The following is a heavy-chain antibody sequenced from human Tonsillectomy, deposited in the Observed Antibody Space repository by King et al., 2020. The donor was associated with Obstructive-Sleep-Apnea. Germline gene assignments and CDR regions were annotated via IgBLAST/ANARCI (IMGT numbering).Heavy chain of an antibody. CDR2: ISSSSGSR. CDR1: GFTFSDYS. D-gene: IGHD6-19*01. CDR3: ARDPGNGAWYTVDY. Sequence: HLVQSGGGLVKPGGSLRLSCVVSGFTFSDYSMNWVRQAPGKGLEWVSSISSSSGSRYYADSVKGRFTVSRDNAKNSLYLQMNSLRAEETAVYYCARDPGNGAWYTVDYWGQGTLVTVSS. J-gene: IGHJ4*02. V-gene: IGHV3-21*01.